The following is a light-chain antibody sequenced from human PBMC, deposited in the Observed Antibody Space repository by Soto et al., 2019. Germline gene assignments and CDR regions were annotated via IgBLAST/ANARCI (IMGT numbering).Light chain of an antibody. CDR2: EVN. V-gene: IGLV2-8*01. CDR3: SSYAASSNV. Sequence: QSALTQPASVSGSPGQSVAISFTGTSSDVGGYNYVSWYQQHPGKAPKLMIYEVNKRPSGVPDRFSGSKSGNTASLTVSGLQAEDEADYYRSSYAASSNVFGTGTKITVL. CDR1: SSDVGGYNY. J-gene: IGLJ1*01.